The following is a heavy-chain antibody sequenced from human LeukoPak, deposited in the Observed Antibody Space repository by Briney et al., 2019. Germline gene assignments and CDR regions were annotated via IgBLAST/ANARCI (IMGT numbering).Heavy chain of an antibody. D-gene: IGHD6-6*01. J-gene: IGHJ4*02. CDR3: ARRGAARGKNFDY. V-gene: IGHV4-39*01. Sequence: SETLSLTCTVSGGSISSSSYYWGWIRQPPGKGLEWIGSIYYSGSTCYNPSLKSRVTISVDTSKNQFSLKLSSVTAADTAVYYCARRGAARGKNFDYWGQGTLVTVSS. CDR1: GGSISSSSYY. CDR2: IYYSGST.